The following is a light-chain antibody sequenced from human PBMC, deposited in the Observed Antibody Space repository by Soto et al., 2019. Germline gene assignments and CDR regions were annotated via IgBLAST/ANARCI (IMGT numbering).Light chain of an antibody. CDR2: ATS. Sequence: DIQMTQYPSSLSASVGDRVTITCRASQSIAHYLNWYQQKPGKAPNLLIYATSSLQSGVPSRFSGSGSGTDFTLTISSLQPEDFATYYCQQSYSTPQTFGQGTKLEMK. CDR3: QQSYSTPQT. V-gene: IGKV1-39*01. J-gene: IGKJ2*01. CDR1: QSIAHY.